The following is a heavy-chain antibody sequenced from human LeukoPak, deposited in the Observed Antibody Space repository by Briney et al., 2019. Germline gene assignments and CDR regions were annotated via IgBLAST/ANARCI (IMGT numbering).Heavy chain of an antibody. CDR1: GFTVSSKY. CDR2: LYSNGNT. CDR3: ARDYYDGSAYYSYYEY. Sequence: GGSLRLSCAASGFTVSSKYMSWVRQAPGKGLEWVSTLYSNGNTYYADSVKSRFTISRDNSKNTLSLQMNSLRAEDTAVYYCARDYYDGSAYYSYYEYWGQGTLVTVSS. V-gene: IGHV3-53*01. D-gene: IGHD3-22*01. J-gene: IGHJ4*02.